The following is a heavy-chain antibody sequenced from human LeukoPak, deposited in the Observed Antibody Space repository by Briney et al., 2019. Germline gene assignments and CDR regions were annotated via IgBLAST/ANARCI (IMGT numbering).Heavy chain of an antibody. Sequence: LSGGSLRLSCAASGFTFYSYAMSWVRQAPGKGLEWVSAISGSGDNTYYADSVKGRFTISRDNSKNTLYLQMNSLRAEDTAVYYCAKGTLYYGSGSYCMDVWGKGTTVSVSS. D-gene: IGHD3-10*01. V-gene: IGHV3-23*01. CDR3: AKGTLYYGSGSYCMDV. CDR1: GFTFYSYA. CDR2: ISGSGDNT. J-gene: IGHJ6*04.